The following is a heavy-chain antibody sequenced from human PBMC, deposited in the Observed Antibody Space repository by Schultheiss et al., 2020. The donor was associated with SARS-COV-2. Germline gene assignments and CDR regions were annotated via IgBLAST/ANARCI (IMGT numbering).Heavy chain of an antibody. CDR2: IYYSGSS. V-gene: IGHV4-31*03. J-gene: IGHJ6*02. Sequence: SETLSLTCTVSGGSISSGGYYWSWIRQHPGKGLEWIGYIYYSGSSYRNPSLKSRVTISVDTSKNQFSLKLSSVTAADTAVYYCARDPGARGHYYYYYGMDVWGQGTTVTVSS. D-gene: IGHD3-10*01. CDR3: ARDPGARGHYYYYYGMDV. CDR1: GGSISSGGYY.